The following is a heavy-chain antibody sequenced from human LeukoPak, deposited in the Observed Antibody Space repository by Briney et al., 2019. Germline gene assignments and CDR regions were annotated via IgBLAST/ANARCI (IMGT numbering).Heavy chain of an antibody. CDR1: GYIFNDYY. CDR3: AREYSAMVTLDY. D-gene: IGHD5-18*01. Sequence: EASVKVSCKASGYIFNDYYMHWVRQAPGQGLEWMGWISAYNGNTKYAQKLQGRVTMTTDTSTSTAYMELRSLRSDDTAVYYCAREYSAMVTLDYWGQGTLVTVSS. V-gene: IGHV1-18*04. J-gene: IGHJ4*02. CDR2: ISAYNGNT.